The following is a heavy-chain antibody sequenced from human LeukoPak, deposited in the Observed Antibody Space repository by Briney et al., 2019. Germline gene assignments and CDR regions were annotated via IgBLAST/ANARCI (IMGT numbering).Heavy chain of an antibody. V-gene: IGHV3-33*01. CDR1: GFTFSSYG. J-gene: IGHJ4*02. D-gene: IGHD3-22*01. Sequence: GRSLRLSCAASGFTFSSYGMHWVRQAPGKGLEWVAVIWYDGSNKYYADSVKGRFTISRVNSKNTLYLQMNSLRAEDTAVYYCARDPQYYYDSSGYFSYWGQGTLVTVSS. CDR2: IWYDGSNK. CDR3: ARDPQYYYDSSGYFSY.